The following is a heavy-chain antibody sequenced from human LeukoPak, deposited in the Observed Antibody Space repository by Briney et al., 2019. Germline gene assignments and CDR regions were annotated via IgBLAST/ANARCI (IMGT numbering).Heavy chain of an antibody. CDR3: ARAVGFHDPFDI. V-gene: IGHV3-66*02. Sequence: GGSLRLSCAASGFTFSSYWMSWVRQAPGKGLEWVSVIYSGGNTYYSDSVKGRFTISRDNSKNTLFLQMNSLKSEDTAMYYCARAVGFHDPFDIWGQGTVVTVSS. D-gene: IGHD3-3*01. CDR2: IYSGGNT. J-gene: IGHJ3*02. CDR1: GFTFSSYW.